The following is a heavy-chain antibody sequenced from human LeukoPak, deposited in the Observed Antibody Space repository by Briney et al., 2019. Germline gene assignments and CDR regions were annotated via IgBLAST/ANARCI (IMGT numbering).Heavy chain of an antibody. V-gene: IGHV3-30*18. Sequence: GGSLRLSCAASGFTFSDYAMHWVRQAPGKGPEWVAVISSGGTPQYYADSVKGRFTISRDNSKNTLYLQMNSLRAEDTAVYYCAKAPMGYYYYGMDVWGQGTTVTVSS. D-gene: IGHD2-8*01. CDR1: GFTFSDYA. CDR2: ISSGGTPQ. CDR3: AKAPMGYYYYGMDV. J-gene: IGHJ6*02.